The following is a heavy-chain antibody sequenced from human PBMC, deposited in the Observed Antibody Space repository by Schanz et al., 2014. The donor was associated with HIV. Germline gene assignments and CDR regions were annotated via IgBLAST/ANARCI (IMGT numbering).Heavy chain of an antibody. V-gene: IGHV3-23*01. J-gene: IGHJ6*02. CDR1: GFTFSIYA. CDR3: ARDGRSYYDYHGMDV. D-gene: IGHD3-16*02. CDR2: ISGSVGST. Sequence: EVQLLESGGGLEQPGGSLRLSCAASGFTFSIYAMSWVRQAPGKGLEWVSSISGSVGSTYYADSVKGRFTISRDNSKNTLYLQMNTLRAEDTAVYYCARDGRSYYDYHGMDVWGQGTTVTVSS.